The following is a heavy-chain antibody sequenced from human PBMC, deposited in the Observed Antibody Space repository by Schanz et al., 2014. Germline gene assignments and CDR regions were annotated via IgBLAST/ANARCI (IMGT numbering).Heavy chain of an antibody. J-gene: IGHJ6*02. V-gene: IGHV3-48*02. CDR2: IGSSSTTM. D-gene: IGHD3-9*01. Sequence: EVYLVEPGGGLVQPGGSLRLSCAASGFTFFTYNMNWVRQAPGRGLEWISYIGSSSTTMYYADSVKGRFTISRDNAKNSLYLQMNSLRDEDTAVYYCARDHPHRGVTGYYNDVWGQGTSVTVSS. CDR1: GFTFFTYN. CDR3: ARDHPHRGVTGYYNDV.